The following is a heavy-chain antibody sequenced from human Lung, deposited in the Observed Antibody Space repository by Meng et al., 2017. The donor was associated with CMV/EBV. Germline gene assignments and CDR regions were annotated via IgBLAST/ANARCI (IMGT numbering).Heavy chain of an antibody. CDR2: IYYSGST. J-gene: IGHJ6*02. CDR3: ARGSGYYGSGSYYSRYYYGMDV. V-gene: IGHV4-59*01. Sequence: GSLRLXCAVSGGSSSSYYWSWIRQPPGKRLEWIGYIYYSGSTSYNPSLKSRVTISVDTSKNQFSLKLSSVTVADTAVYYCARGSGYYGSGSYYSRYYYGMDVWGQGTXVTGAS. CDR1: GGSSSSYY. D-gene: IGHD3-10*01.